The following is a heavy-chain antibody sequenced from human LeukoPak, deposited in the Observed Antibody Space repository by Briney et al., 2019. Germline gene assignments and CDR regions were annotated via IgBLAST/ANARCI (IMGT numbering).Heavy chain of an antibody. CDR3: ARIRDYVFDY. CDR1: GFIFSDYY. Sequence: GGSLRPSCTASGFIFSDYYMTWTRQAPGKGLEWISYISSSGSYTNYTDSVKGRFTISRDNAKNSLYLHLNSLRAEDTAVYYCARIRDYVFDYWGQGALVTVSS. CDR2: ISSSGSYT. J-gene: IGHJ4*02. V-gene: IGHV3-11*03. D-gene: IGHD3-10*02.